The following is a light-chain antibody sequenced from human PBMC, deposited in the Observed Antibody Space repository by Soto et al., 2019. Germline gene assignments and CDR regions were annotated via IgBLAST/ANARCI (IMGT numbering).Light chain of an antibody. Sequence: QSALTQPASVSGSPGQAITISCSGTSSDVGAFNYVSWYQQHPGKAPKLMIYDVSNRPSGVSNRLSGSKSGNTASLTISGLRAEDEADYYCNSYTSNNTYVFGTGTKLTVL. CDR1: SSDVGAFNY. J-gene: IGLJ1*01. CDR3: NSYTSNNTYV. V-gene: IGLV2-14*03. CDR2: DVS.